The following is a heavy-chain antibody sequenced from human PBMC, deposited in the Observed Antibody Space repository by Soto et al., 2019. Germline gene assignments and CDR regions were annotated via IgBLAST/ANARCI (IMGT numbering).Heavy chain of an antibody. CDR1: GGSISSYY. V-gene: IGHV4-59*01. Sequence: PSETLSLTCTVSGGSISSYYWSWIRQPPGKGLEWIGYIYYSGSTNYNPSLKSRVTISVDTSKNQFSLELSSVTAADTAVYYCARDHSRFDILTGYYFDYWGQGTLVTVSS. CDR3: ARDHSRFDILTGYYFDY. D-gene: IGHD3-9*01. J-gene: IGHJ4*02. CDR2: IYYSGST.